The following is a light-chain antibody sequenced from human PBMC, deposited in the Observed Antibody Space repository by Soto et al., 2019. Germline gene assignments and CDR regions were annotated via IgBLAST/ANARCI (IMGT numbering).Light chain of an antibody. CDR3: SSYTGSSTAWL. V-gene: IGLV2-14*01. Sequence: QSVLTQPASVSGSPGQSITISCTGTSSDVGGYNYVSWYQHYPGEAPRVMIYEVSRRPSGVSNRFSGSKSDNTASLTISGLQAEDEADYSCSSYTGSSTAWLFGGGTKLTVL. CDR2: EVS. J-gene: IGLJ3*02. CDR1: SSDVGGYNY.